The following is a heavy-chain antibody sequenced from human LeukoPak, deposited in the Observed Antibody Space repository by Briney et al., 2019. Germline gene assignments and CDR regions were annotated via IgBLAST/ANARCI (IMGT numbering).Heavy chain of an antibody. V-gene: IGHV3-9*01. CDR2: ISWNSGSI. CDR1: GFTFDDYA. D-gene: IGHD3-22*01. J-gene: IGHJ6*02. Sequence: SGGSLRLSCAASGFTFDDYAMHWVRQAPGKGLEWVSGISWNSGSIGYADSVKGRFTISRDNAKNSLYLQMNSLRAEDTALYYYAKSISYDDNYYYYGMDVWGQGTTVTVSS. CDR3: AKSISYDDNYYYYGMDV.